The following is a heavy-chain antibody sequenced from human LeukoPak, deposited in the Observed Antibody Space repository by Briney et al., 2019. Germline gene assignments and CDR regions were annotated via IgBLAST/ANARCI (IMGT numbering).Heavy chain of an antibody. V-gene: IGHV3-30*02. CDR1: GFTFSSYG. CDR3: AKAALLLGYCSGGSSQNDY. J-gene: IGHJ4*02. Sequence: GGSLRLSCAASGFTFSSYGTHWVRQAPGKGLEWVAFIRYDGSNKYYADSVKGRFTISRDNSKNTLYLQMNSLRAEDTAVYYCAKAALLLGYCSGGSSQNDYWGQGTLVTVSS. CDR2: IRYDGSNK. D-gene: IGHD2-15*01.